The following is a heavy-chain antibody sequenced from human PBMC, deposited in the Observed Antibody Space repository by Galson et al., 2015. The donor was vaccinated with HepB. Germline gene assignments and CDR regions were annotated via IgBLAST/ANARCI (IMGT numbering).Heavy chain of an antibody. Sequence: PALVKPTQTLTLTCTFSGFSLSASGVAVGWIRQPPGKALEWLALIYLNGDKRYSPSLKSRIPLTQDTPRNQVVLTMTNMDPVDTATFYCAHATVGSTEWFDDWGQGTLVTVSS. D-gene: IGHD1-26*01. CDR3: AHATVGSTEWFDD. CDR2: IYLNGDK. CDR1: GFSLSASGVA. J-gene: IGHJ4*02. V-gene: IGHV2-5*01.